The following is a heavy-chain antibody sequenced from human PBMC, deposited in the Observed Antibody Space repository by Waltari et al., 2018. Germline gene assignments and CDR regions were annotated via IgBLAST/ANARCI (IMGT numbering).Heavy chain of an antibody. D-gene: IGHD5-18*01. Sequence: QLQLQESGPGLVKPSETLSLTCTVSGGSISSSSYYWGWLRHPPGKGLEWIGSIYYSGSTYYNPSLKSRVTISVDTSKNQFSLKLSSVTAADTAVYYCARLVEMATTMSFDYWGQGTLVTVSS. CDR2: IYYSGST. CDR1: GGSISSSSYY. J-gene: IGHJ4*02. CDR3: ARLVEMATTMSFDY. V-gene: IGHV4-39*07.